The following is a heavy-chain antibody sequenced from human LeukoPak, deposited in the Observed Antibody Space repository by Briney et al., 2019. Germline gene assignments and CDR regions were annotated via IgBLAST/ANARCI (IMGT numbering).Heavy chain of an antibody. CDR2: ISSDGITT. CDR3: ARMEVA. V-gene: IGHV3-74*01. CDR1: GFTFSSYW. Sequence: PGGSLRLSCAASGFTFSSYWMHWVRQAPGKGLVWVSRISSDGITTNYADSVKGRFTISRDNAKNTVYLQMNSLSAEDTAVYYCARMEVAWGQGTIVTVSS. D-gene: IGHD3-3*01. J-gene: IGHJ3*01.